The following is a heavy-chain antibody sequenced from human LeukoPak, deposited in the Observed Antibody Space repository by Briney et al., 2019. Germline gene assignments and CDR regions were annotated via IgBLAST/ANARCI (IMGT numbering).Heavy chain of an antibody. J-gene: IGHJ4*02. V-gene: IGHV5-51*01. CDR1: GYTFTTSW. D-gene: IGHD5-24*01. Sequence: PGESLKISCQGFGYTFTTSWIGWVRQLPGKGLEWMAIMYAGNSDTKYSPSFQGQVSISTDRSISTAYLQWSSLQASDTAIYFCAILNHPDGRVYWGQGTLVTVSS. CDR3: AILNHPDGRVY. CDR2: MYAGNSDT.